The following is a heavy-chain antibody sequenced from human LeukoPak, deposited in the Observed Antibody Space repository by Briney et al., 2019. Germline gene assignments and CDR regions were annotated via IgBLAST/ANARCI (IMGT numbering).Heavy chain of an antibody. CDR2: IYYSGST. CDR3: ARHVYDIVVVVAATPGFDP. CDR1: GGSISSSSYY. J-gene: IGHJ5*02. V-gene: IGHV4-39*01. D-gene: IGHD2-15*01. Sequence: TSETLSLTCTVSGGSISSSSYYWSWIRQPPGKGLEWIGSIYYSGSTYYNPSLKSRVTISVDTSKNQFSLKLSSVTAADTAVYYCARHVYDIVVVVAATPGFDPWGQGTLVTVSS.